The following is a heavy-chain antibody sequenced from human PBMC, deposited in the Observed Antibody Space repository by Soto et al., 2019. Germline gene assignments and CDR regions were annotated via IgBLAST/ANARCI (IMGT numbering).Heavy chain of an antibody. CDR1: GDSVSTNSYS. V-gene: IGHV4-39*01. CDR3: ARLNGYCISTNCHGYYGMDV. J-gene: IGHJ6*02. D-gene: IGHD2-2*03. Sequence: QLQLQDSGPGLVKPSETLSLTCTVSGDSVSTNSYSWGWIRQSPGKGLEWIGTIYSSENTYYNPSLLSRVTISVDTSKNEFSLRLSSVTAADTAVYYCARLNGYCISTNCHGYYGMDVWGQGTTVTVSS. CDR2: IYSSENT.